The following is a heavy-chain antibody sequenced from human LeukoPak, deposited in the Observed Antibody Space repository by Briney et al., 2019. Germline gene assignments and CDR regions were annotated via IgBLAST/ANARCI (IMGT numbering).Heavy chain of an antibody. CDR2: ISYDGSNK. V-gene: IGHV3-30*07. CDR3: ARTDSSGWNCYYYYGMDV. Sequence: GGSLRLSCAASGFTFSSYAMHWVRQAPGKGLEWVAVISYDGSNKYYADSVKGRFTISRDNAKNSLYLQMNSLRAEDTAVYYCARTDSSGWNCYYYYGMDVWGQGTTVTVSS. J-gene: IGHJ6*02. D-gene: IGHD6-19*01. CDR1: GFTFSSYA.